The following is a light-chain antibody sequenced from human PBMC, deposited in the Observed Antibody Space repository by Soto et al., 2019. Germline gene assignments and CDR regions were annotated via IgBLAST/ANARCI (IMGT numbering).Light chain of an antibody. CDR3: QHRSNWPGFT. V-gene: IGKV3-11*01. CDR2: DAS. J-gene: IGKJ3*01. CDR1: QSVSSY. Sequence: EIVLTQSPATLSLSPGERATLSCRASQSVSSYLAWYQQTPGQAPRLRIYDASNRATGIPARFSGSGSGTDFTLTISSLEPEDFAVYYYQHRSNWPGFTFGPGNKVDIK.